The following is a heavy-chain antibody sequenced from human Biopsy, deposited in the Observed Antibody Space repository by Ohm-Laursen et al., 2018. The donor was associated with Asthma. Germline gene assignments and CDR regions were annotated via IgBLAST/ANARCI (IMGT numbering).Heavy chain of an antibody. CDR3: ARGDSSGWSHYYFDY. J-gene: IGHJ4*02. V-gene: IGHV3-53*01. Sequence: GSLRLSCTASGFTVSRDHMFWVRQAPGKGLEWVSVIYSGGTSDTADSVRGRFTISRDFYKNTLYLQMDSLRAKDTAVYYCARGDSSGWSHYYFDYWGQGTLVTVSS. CDR2: IYSGGTS. CDR1: GFTVSRDH. D-gene: IGHD6-19*01.